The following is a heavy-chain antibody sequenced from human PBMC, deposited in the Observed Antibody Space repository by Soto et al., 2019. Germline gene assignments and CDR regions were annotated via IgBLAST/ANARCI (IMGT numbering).Heavy chain of an antibody. CDR2: ISTYNGNT. V-gene: IGHV1-18*04. CDR1: GYIFTSYY. Sequence: GASVKVSCKASGYIFTSYYIHWVRQAPGQGLEWMGRISTYNGNTNYAQKLQGRVTMTTDTSTSTVYMELSSLRFEDTAVYYCVRGTVVTHFDYWGQGTLVTVSS. J-gene: IGHJ4*02. D-gene: IGHD2-15*01. CDR3: VRGTVVTHFDY.